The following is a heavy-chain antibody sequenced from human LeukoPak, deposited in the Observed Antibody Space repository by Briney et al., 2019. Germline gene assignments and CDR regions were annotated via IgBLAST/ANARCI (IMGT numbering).Heavy chain of an antibody. J-gene: IGHJ4*02. D-gene: IGHD3-22*01. Sequence: KPSETLSLTCTVSGGSISSSSYYWGWIRQPPGKGLEWIGSIYYSGSTYYNPSLKSRVTISVDTSKNQFSLKLSSVTAADTAVYYCARQPDSSGYWPYTYYFDYWGQGALVTVSS. CDR3: ARQPDSSGYWPYTYYFDY. V-gene: IGHV4-39*01. CDR2: IYYSGST. CDR1: GGSISSSSYY.